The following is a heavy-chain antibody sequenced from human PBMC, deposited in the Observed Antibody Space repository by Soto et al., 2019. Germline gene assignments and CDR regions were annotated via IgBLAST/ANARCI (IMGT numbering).Heavy chain of an antibody. CDR1: WFPFFSYA. D-gene: IGHD3-10*01. V-gene: IGHV3-21*01. CDR3: ARDYYGSGSYVYYYGMDV. CDR2: ISSSSSYI. Sequence: WGSLRPSCAAPWFPFFSYAMSWVRQAPGEGLEWVSSISSSSSYIYYADSVKGRFTISRDNAKNSLYLQMNSLRAEDTAVYYCARDYYGSGSYVYYYGMDVWGQGTTVTVSS. J-gene: IGHJ6*02.